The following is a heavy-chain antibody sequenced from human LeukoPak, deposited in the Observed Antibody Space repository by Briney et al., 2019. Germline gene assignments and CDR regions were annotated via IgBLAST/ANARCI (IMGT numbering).Heavy chain of an antibody. CDR2: INHSGST. J-gene: IGHJ4*02. V-gene: IGHV4-34*01. D-gene: IGHD3-22*01. CDR3: ARGVYHDSSGYYETPFDY. Sequence: SETLSLTCAVYGGSFSGYYWSWIRQPPGKGLEWIGEINHSGSTNYNPPLKSRVTISVDTSKNQFSLKLSSVTAADTAVYYCARGVYHDSSGYYETPFDYWGQGTLVTVSS. CDR1: GGSFSGYY.